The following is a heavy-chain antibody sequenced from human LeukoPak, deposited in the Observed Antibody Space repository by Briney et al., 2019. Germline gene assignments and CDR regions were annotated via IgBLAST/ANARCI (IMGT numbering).Heavy chain of an antibody. J-gene: IGHJ4*02. D-gene: IGHD3-16*01. CDR3: ARLGRYDYFIVY. V-gene: IGHV4-30-2*01. Sequence: SQTQSLTCAVSGGSISSAGYSWSWIRQPPRKGLEWIGYIYHSVSTYYNSYLKSRVTIAVDRSKHQFSLKLTSVTAADTAVYYCARLGRYDYFIVYWGQGTLVTVSS. CDR2: IYHSVST. CDR1: GGSISSAGYS.